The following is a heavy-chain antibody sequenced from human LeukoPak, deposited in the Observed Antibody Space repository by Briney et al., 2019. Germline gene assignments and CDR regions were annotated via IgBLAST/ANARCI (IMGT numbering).Heavy chain of an antibody. CDR2: FDPEDGET. Sequence: ASVKVSCKVSGYTLTELSMHWVRQAPGKGLEWMGGFDPEDGETIYAQKFQGRVTMTEDTSTDTAYMELSSLRSEDTAVYYCATGLCWSYRLSRYWGQGTLITVSS. V-gene: IGHV1-24*01. D-gene: IGHD1-26*01. CDR1: GYTLTELS. CDR3: ATGLCWSYRLSRY. J-gene: IGHJ4*02.